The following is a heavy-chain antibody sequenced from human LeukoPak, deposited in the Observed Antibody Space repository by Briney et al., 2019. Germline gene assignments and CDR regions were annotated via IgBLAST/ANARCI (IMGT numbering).Heavy chain of an antibody. J-gene: IGHJ4*02. Sequence: GGSPRLSCAASGFTVSSNYMSWVRQAPGKGLEWVSVIYSGGSTYYADSVKGRFTISRDNSKNTLYLQMNSLRDDDTAVYYCTRDKGWQQFDSWGQGTLVTVSS. CDR1: GFTVSSNY. CDR2: IYSGGST. V-gene: IGHV3-66*01. CDR3: TRDKGWQQFDS. D-gene: IGHD5-24*01.